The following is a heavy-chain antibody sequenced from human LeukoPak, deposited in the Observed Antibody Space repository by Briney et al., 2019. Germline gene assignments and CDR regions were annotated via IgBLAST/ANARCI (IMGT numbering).Heavy chain of an antibody. V-gene: IGHV3-23*01. J-gene: IGHJ4*02. CDR3: AKLVWRASAYYFDY. Sequence: GGSLRLSCAASGFIISGYAMSWVRQAPGKGLEWVSAVSESGSNTYYADSVKGRFTIPRDNSKNTLYLQMNGLTAEDTAIYYCAKLVWRASAYYFDYWGQGTLVTVSS. CDR2: VSESGSNT. CDR1: GFIISGYA. D-gene: IGHD3-3*01.